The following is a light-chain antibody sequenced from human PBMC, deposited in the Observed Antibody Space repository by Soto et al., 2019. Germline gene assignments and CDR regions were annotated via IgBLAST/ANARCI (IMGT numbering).Light chain of an antibody. V-gene: IGKV3-20*01. CDR1: QSVSSSY. Sequence: EIVLTQSPGTLSLSPGERATLSCRASQSVSSSYLAWYQHKPGQAPRLLISGTSSRATGIPDRFSGSGAGTDFTLTIGRLEPEDFAVYYCQQYGTTPWTFGQGTKVEVK. CDR2: GTS. CDR3: QQYGTTPWT. J-gene: IGKJ1*01.